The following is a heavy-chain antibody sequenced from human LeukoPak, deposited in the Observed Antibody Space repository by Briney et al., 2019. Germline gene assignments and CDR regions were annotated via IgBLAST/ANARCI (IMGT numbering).Heavy chain of an antibody. Sequence: ASETLSLTCAVYGGSFSGYYWSWIRQPPGKGLEWIGEINHSGSTNYNPSLKSRVTISVDTSKNQFSLKLSSVTAADTAVYYCARVSDYDTLTGQGGYFDYWGQGTLVTVSS. V-gene: IGHV4-34*01. CDR2: INHSGST. D-gene: IGHD3-9*01. CDR1: GGSFSGYY. J-gene: IGHJ4*02. CDR3: ARVSDYDTLTGQGGYFDY.